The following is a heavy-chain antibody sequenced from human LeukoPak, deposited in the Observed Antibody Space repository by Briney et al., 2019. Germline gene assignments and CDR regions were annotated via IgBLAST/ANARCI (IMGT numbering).Heavy chain of an antibody. V-gene: IGHV3-73*01. CDR2: IRRKTNSYAT. J-gene: IGHJ4*02. Sequence: PGGSLRLSCAASGFTFSDSAVHWVRQASGKGLEWIGRIRRKTNSYATAYAASVKGRFTISRDDSKNTAYLQMNSLKTEDTAVYYCTRINYDSSDYPHPFDYWGQGTLVTVSS. CDR3: TRINYDSSDYPHPFDY. CDR1: GFTFSDSA. D-gene: IGHD3-22*01.